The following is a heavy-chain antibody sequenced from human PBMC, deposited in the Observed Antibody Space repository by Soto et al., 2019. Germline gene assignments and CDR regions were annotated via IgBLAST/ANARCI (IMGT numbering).Heavy chain of an antibody. CDR2: ISGYNGDT. CDR1: GYTFIGYG. V-gene: IGHV1-18*04. CDR3: ARESGSAAPYYIYYAMDV. J-gene: IGHJ6*02. D-gene: IGHD1-26*01. Sequence: GASVKVSCKASGYTFIGYGISWVRQAPGQGLEWMGWISGYNGDTRYAQNFQGRVTMTTDASTNTAYMDLRTLRSGDTAVYYCARESGSAAPYYIYYAMDVWGQGTTVTVSS.